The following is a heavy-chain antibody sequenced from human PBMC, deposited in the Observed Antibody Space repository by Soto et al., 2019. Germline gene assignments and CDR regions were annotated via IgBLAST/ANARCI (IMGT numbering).Heavy chain of an antibody. D-gene: IGHD6-6*01. J-gene: IGHJ4*02. V-gene: IGHV2-70*01. Sequence: SGPTLVNPTQTLTLTCTFSGFSLSTSGMCVSWIRQPPGKALEWLALIDWDDDKYYSTSLKTRLTISKGTSKNQVVLTMTNMDPVDTATXYCARIPKIPLEPFFDYWGQGTLVTVSS. CDR1: GFSLSTSGMC. CDR3: ARIPKIPLEPFFDY. CDR2: IDWDDDK.